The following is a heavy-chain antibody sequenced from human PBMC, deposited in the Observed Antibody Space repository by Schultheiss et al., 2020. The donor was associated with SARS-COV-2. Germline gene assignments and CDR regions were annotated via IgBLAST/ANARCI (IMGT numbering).Heavy chain of an antibody. CDR3: ARVFCSSTSCYSSAWGMDV. V-gene: IGHV1-2*02. J-gene: IGHJ6*02. Sequence: GESLKISCKASGYTFTGYYMHWVRQAPGQGLEWMGWINPNSGGTNYAQKFQGRVTMTRDTSISTAYMELSRLRSDDTAVYYCARVFCSSTSCYSSAWGMDVWGQGTTVTVSS. D-gene: IGHD2-2*01. CDR2: INPNSGGT. CDR1: GYTFTGYY.